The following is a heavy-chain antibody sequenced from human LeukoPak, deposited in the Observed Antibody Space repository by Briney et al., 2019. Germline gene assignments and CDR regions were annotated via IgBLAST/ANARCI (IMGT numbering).Heavy chain of an antibody. CDR2: ISSSGSTI. J-gene: IGHJ4*02. CDR1: GFTFSSHD. V-gene: IGHV3-11*04. Sequence: GGSLRLSCATSGFTFSSHDMSWIRPAPGKGLEWVSYISSSGSTIYYADSVKGRFTISRDNAKNSLYLQMNSLRAEDTAVYYCARSHYDFWSDYYQYFDYWGQGTLVTVSS. CDR3: ARSHYDFWSDYYQYFDY. D-gene: IGHD3-3*01.